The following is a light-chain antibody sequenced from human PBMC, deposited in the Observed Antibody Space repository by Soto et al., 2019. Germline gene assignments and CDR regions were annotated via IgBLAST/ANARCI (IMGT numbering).Light chain of an antibody. CDR2: EVN. V-gene: IGLV2-14*01. CDR1: SSDVGSYTY. Sequence: QSALTQPASVSGSPRQSITISCTGASSDVGSYTYVSWYQQHPGKAPKLMIYEVNNRPSGVSNRFSGSKSGNTASLTISGLQAEDEAVYSCTSYTSSSPLYVFGTGTKFTVL. J-gene: IGLJ1*01. CDR3: TSYTSSSPLYV.